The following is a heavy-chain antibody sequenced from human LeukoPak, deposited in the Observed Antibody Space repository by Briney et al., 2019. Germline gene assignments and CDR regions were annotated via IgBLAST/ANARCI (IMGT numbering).Heavy chain of an antibody. CDR1: GFNFNTYG. J-gene: IGHJ5*02. Sequence: PGGSLRLSCAASGFNFNTYGMHWVRQTPGKGLGWVAVIWHDGSDEYYADSVKGRFTISRDNSKSLVYLQMDSLRDEDTAVYYCAGEVVRDVSGVDYTWLDPWGQGTLVFVS. D-gene: IGHD2-8*01. V-gene: IGHV3-33*01. CDR3: AGEVVRDVSGVDYTWLDP. CDR2: IWHDGSDE.